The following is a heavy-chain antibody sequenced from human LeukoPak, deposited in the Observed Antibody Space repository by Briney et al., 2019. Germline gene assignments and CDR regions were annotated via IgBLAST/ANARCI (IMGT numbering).Heavy chain of an antibody. Sequence: SETLSLTCAVYGGSFSGYYWSWIRQPPGKGLEWIGEINHSGSTNYNPSLKSRVTISVDTSKNQFSLKLSSVTAADTAVYYCARPYRINYYGSGKTNWFDPWGQGTLVTVSS. V-gene: IGHV4-34*01. D-gene: IGHD3-10*01. CDR3: ARPYRINYYGSGKTNWFDP. J-gene: IGHJ5*02. CDR2: INHSGST. CDR1: GGSFSGYY.